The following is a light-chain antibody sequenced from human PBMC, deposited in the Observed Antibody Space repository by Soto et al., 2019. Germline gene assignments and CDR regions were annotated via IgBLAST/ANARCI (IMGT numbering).Light chain of an antibody. CDR3: QQSYSTPGT. Sequence: DSQITQSPSSLSASVGDRVTITCRASQSISSSLNWYQQKPGKAPNLLIYAASSLQSGVPSRFSGSGSGTDFTLTISSLQPEDFATYYCQQSYSTPGTFGQGTKVDI. V-gene: IGKV1-39*01. J-gene: IGKJ1*01. CDR2: AAS. CDR1: QSISSS.